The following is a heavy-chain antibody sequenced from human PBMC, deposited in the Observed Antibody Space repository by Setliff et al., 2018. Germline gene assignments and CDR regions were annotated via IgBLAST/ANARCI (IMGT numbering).Heavy chain of an antibody. J-gene: IGHJ4*02. Sequence: SVKVSCKASGGTFSSYAISWVRQAPGRGLEWMGRIIPILGIANYAQKFQGRVTITTDESTSTAYMELSSLRSEDTAVYYCARGASWNSAVAGPFYCDYWGQGTLVTVSS. CDR1: GGTFSSYA. CDR3: ARGASWNSAVAGPFYCDY. V-gene: IGHV1-69*04. D-gene: IGHD6-19*01. CDR2: IIPILGIA.